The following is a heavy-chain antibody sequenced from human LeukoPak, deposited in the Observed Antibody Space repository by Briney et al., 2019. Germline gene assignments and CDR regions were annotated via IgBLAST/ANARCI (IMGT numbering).Heavy chain of an antibody. CDR3: ASGRYSNYLYDY. V-gene: IGHV4-39*01. D-gene: IGHD4-11*01. J-gene: IGHJ4*02. Sequence: SETLSLTCSLSGGSISSTNYFWGWIRQPPGKGLEWIGSIHYSGSTYYNPSLKSRVTISVDTSKNQFFLKLSSVTAADTTVYYCASGRYSNYLYDYWGQGTLVTVSS. CDR2: IHYSGST. CDR1: GGSISSTNYF.